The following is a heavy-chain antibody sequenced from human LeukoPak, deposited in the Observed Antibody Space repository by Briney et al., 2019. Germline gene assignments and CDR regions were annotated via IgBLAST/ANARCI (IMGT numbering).Heavy chain of an antibody. J-gene: IGHJ6*02. Sequence: ASVKVSCKASGYTFTSYAMNWVRQAPGQGLEWMGWINTNTGNPTYAQGFTGRFVFSLDTSVSTAYLQISSLKAEDTAVYYCARVYCSGGSCYPPFSYYGMDVWGQGTTVTVS. V-gene: IGHV7-4-1*02. CDR1: GYTFTSYA. CDR2: INTNTGNP. CDR3: ARVYCSGGSCYPPFSYYGMDV. D-gene: IGHD2-15*01.